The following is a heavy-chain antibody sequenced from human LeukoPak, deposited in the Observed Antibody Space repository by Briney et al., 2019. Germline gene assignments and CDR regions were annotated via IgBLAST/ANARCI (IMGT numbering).Heavy chain of an antibody. V-gene: IGHV1-69*13. Sequence: SVKVSCKASGYTFTSYGISWVRQAPGQGLEWMGGIIPIFGTANYAQKFQGRVTITADESTSTAYMELSSLRSEDTAVYYCARGFKRGYSGYAFDYWGQGTLVTVSS. CDR1: GYTFTSYG. CDR3: ARGFKRGYSGYAFDY. D-gene: IGHD5-12*01. CDR2: IIPIFGTA. J-gene: IGHJ4*02.